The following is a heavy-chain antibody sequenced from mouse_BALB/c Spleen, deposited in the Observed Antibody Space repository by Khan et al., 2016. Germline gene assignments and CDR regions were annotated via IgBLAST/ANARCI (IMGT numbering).Heavy chain of an antibody. CDR3: ASTMITTAWFAY. V-gene: IGHV1-7*01. Sequence: QVQLQQSGAELAKPGASVKMSCKASGYTFTSYWMHWVKQRPGQGLEWIGYINPSTGYTEYNQKFKDKATLTADKSSSTAYMQLSSLTSEDSAVDYSASTMITTAWFAYWGQGTLVTVSA. D-gene: IGHD2-4*01. CDR1: GYTFTSYW. J-gene: IGHJ3*01. CDR2: INPSTGYT.